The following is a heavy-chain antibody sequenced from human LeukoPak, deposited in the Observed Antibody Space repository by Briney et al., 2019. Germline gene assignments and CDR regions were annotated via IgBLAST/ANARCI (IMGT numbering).Heavy chain of an antibody. D-gene: IGHD3-10*01. CDR3: ARQSRDGSKTRGYYFDY. V-gene: IGHV5-51*01. CDR1: GYSFINYW. Sequence: GESLKISCQVSGYSFINYWIGWVRQMPGKGLESMGIIYPADSDTTYSPSFQGQVTISADKSISTVYLQWSSLKASDTAMYYCARQSRDGSKTRGYYFDYSGQGTLVTVSS. J-gene: IGHJ4*02. CDR2: IYPADSDT.